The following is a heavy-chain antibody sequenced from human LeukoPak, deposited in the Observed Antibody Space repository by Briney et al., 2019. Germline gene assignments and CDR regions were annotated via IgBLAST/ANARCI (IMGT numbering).Heavy chain of an antibody. Sequence: KSSETLSLTCTVSGGSIRSYYWSWIRQPPGKGLEWIGYIYYSGSTNYKPSLKSRVTISVDTSKNQFSLNLRSVTAADTAVYYCARAHKLNAFDIWGQGTMVTVSS. CDR2: IYYSGST. CDR1: GGSIRSYY. CDR3: ARAHKLNAFDI. J-gene: IGHJ3*02. D-gene: IGHD1-1*01. V-gene: IGHV4-59*01.